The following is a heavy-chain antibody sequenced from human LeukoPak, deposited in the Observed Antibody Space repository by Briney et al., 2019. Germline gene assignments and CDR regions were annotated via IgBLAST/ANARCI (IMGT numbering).Heavy chain of an antibody. Sequence: GASVKVSCKASGYTFTSYDINLVRQATGQGLEWMGWMNPNSGNTGYAQKFQGRVTMTRNTSISTAYMELSSLRSEDTAVYYCARGLTMVRGVIIPYWGQGTLVTVSS. CDR1: GYTFTSYD. CDR3: ARGLTMVRGVIIPY. V-gene: IGHV1-8*01. D-gene: IGHD3-10*01. J-gene: IGHJ4*02. CDR2: MNPNSGNT.